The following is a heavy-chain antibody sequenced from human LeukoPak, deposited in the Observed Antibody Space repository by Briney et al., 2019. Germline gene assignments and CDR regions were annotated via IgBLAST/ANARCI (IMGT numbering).Heavy chain of an antibody. CDR1: GGSISSSSYY. J-gene: IGHJ6*02. D-gene: IGHD1-26*01. CDR2: IYYSGST. CDR3: ARLFRGRTEYHYYGMDV. Sequence: SETLSLTCTVSGGSISSSSYYWGWIRQPPGKGLEWIGSIYYSGSTYYDPSLKSRVTISVDTSKNQFSLKLSSVTAADTAVYYCARLFRGRTEYHYYGMDVWGQGTTVTVSS. V-gene: IGHV4-39*01.